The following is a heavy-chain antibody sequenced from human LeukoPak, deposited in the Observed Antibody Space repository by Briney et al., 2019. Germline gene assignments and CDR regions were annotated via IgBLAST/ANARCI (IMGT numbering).Heavy chain of an antibody. V-gene: IGHV3-7*01. Sequence: PGGSLRLSCAASGFTFNSYWMIWVRQAPGKGLELVANINPDGSGKYYVDSVKGRFTISRDNAKKSLYLQMNSLRAEDTAVYYCASKQGDYWGQGTLVTASS. J-gene: IGHJ4*02. CDR3: ASKQGDY. CDR2: INPDGSGK. CDR1: GFTFNSYW.